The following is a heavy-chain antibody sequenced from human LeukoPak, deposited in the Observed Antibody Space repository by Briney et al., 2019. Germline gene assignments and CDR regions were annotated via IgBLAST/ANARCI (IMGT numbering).Heavy chain of an antibody. J-gene: IGHJ4*02. CDR3: ARESYGGNGLRS. D-gene: IGHD4-23*01. CDR2: IYYSGST. CDR1: GGSISSSSYY. V-gene: IGHV4-39*07. Sequence: SETLSLTCTVSGGSISSSSYYWGWIRQPPGKGLEWIGSIYYSGSTYYNPSLKSRVTISVDTSKNQFSLKLSSVTAADTAVYYCARESYGGNGLRSWGQRTLVTVSS.